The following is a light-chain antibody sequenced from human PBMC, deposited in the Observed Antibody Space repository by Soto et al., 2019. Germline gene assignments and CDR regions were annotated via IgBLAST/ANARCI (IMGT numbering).Light chain of an antibody. CDR2: DAS. CDR3: QQRSNWPPEVT. Sequence: EIVLTQSPGTLSLSPGERATLSCRASQSFNSIYLAWYQQKPGQAPRLLIYDASNRATGIPARFSGSGSGTDFTLTISSLEPEDFAVYYCQQRSNWPPEVTFGQGTRLEI. J-gene: IGKJ5*01. V-gene: IGKV3-11*01. CDR1: QSFNSIY.